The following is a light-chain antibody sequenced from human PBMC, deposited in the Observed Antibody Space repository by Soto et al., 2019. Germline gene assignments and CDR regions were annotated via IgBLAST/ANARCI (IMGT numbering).Light chain of an antibody. V-gene: IGLV2-14*01. CDR2: DVS. CDR3: CSYTSSTLYV. Sequence: QSALTQPASVSGSPGQSITISCTGTSSDVGGYNYVSWYQQHPGKAPKLMIYDVSNRPSGVSNRFSGSKSGNTASLTISGLPAEDEADYYCCSYTSSTLYVFGPGTKVTVL. J-gene: IGLJ1*01. CDR1: SSDVGGYNY.